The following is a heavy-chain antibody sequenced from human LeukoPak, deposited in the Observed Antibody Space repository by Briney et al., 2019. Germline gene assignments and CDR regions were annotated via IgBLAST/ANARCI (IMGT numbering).Heavy chain of an antibody. CDR2: ISAYNGNT. D-gene: IGHD6-13*01. CDR1: GYTFTSYG. Sequence: ASVKVSCKASGYTFTSYGISWVRQAPGQGLEWMGWISAYNGNTNYAQKLQGRVTMTTDTSTSTAYMELRSLRSDDTAVYYCARDPLSSSWLPPLDYWGQGTLVTVSS. J-gene: IGHJ4*02. CDR3: ARDPLSSSWLPPLDY. V-gene: IGHV1-18*01.